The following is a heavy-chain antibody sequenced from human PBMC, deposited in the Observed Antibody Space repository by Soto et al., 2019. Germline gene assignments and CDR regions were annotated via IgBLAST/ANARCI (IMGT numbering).Heavy chain of an antibody. J-gene: IGHJ5*02. V-gene: IGHV3-66*01. Sequence: GGSLRLSCAASGFTVSSNYMSWVRQAPGKGLEWVSVIYSGGSTYYADSVKGRFTISRDNSKNTLYLQMNSLRAEDTAVYYCARDRSYYGPNWFDPWGQGTLVTVSS. CDR2: IYSGGST. CDR3: ARDRSYYGPNWFDP. D-gene: IGHD1-26*01. CDR1: GFTVSSNY.